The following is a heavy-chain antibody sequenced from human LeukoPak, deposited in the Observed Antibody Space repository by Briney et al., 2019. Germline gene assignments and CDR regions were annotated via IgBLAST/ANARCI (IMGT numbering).Heavy chain of an antibody. Sequence: GSLRLSCAASGFTFSIYSMSWVRQAPGKGLEWVSSISGRPDSTYYADSVKGRFTISRDNSKNTLYLQMNRLRPEDTAVHYSANHIRTVVTPSDLAYWGQGTLVTVSS. V-gene: IGHV3-23*01. CDR1: GFTFSIYS. CDR2: ISGRPDST. J-gene: IGHJ4*02. CDR3: ANHIRTVVTPSDLAY. D-gene: IGHD4-23*01.